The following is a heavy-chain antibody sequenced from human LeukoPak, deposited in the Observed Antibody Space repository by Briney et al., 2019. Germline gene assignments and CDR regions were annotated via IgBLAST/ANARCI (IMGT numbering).Heavy chain of an antibody. V-gene: IGHV1-69*13. Sequence: GASVKVSCKASGYTFTSYYMHWVRQAPGQGLEWMGGIIPLFGTANYAQKFQGRVTISAVESMSTAYMQLSSLRSVDTAVYYCARGWLAESTVVTPYNYWGQGTLVTVSS. CDR3: ARGWLAESTVVTPYNY. J-gene: IGHJ4*02. CDR2: IIPLFGTA. CDR1: GYTFTSYY. D-gene: IGHD4-23*01.